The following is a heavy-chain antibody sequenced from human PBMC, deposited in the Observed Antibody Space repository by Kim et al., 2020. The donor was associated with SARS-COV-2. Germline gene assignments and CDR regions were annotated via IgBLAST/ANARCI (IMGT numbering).Heavy chain of an antibody. D-gene: IGHD3-16*01. CDR3: ARGPWGASCL. V-gene: IGHV3-74*01. CDR2: MNGEGSSP. J-gene: IGHJ4*02. Sequence: GGSLRLSCTVSGFTLSSSWMHWVRQAPGKGLAWVSRMNGEGSSPTYADPVKGGSPISSANAKNRLFLQLASLGVDNTVVYSCARGPWGASCLWGQGTL. CDR1: GFTLSSSW.